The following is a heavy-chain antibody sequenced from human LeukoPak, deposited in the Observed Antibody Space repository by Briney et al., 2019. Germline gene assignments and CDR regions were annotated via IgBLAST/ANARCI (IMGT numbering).Heavy chain of an antibody. CDR2: ISGSGGST. J-gene: IGHJ4*02. D-gene: IGHD3-9*01. Sequence: PGGSLGLSCAASGFTFSSYAMSWVRQAPGKGLEWVSAISGSGGSTYYADSVKGRFTISRDNSKNTLYLQMNSLRAEDTAVYYCASTRSGNYDILTGIFDYWGQGTLVTVSS. CDR1: GFTFSSYA. V-gene: IGHV3-23*01. CDR3: ASTRSGNYDILTGIFDY.